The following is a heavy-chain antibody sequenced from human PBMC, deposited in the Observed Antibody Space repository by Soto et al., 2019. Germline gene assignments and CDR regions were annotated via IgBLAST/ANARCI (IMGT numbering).Heavy chain of an antibody. CDR3: GKPGQYLHWLTRNDAFDI. CDR1: GFTVSSNY. Sequence: EVQLVESGGGLVQPGGSLRLSCAASGFTVSSNYMSWVRQAPGKGLEWVSVIYSGGSTYYADSVKGRFTISRHNSKNTLFLKRSGPSAEDPALYYWGKPGQYLHWLTRNDAFDIWGQGTMVTVSS. D-gene: IGHD3-9*01. V-gene: IGHV3-53*04. CDR2: IYSGGST. J-gene: IGHJ3*02.